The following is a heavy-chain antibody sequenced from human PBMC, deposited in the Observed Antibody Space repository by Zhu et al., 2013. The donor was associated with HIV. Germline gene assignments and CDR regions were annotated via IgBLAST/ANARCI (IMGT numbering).Heavy chain of an antibody. V-gene: IGHV1-69*01. Sequence: QVQLVQSGAEVKKPGSSVKVSCKASGDTFSSYAISWVRQAPGQGLEWMGGIIPIFGTTNYAQKFQGRVTITADESTSTAYMELSSLRSEDTAVYYCASPGEDYYDSTGQKAFDIWGQGTMVTVSS. CDR3: ASPGEDYYDSTGQKAFDI. D-gene: IGHD3-22*01. J-gene: IGHJ3*02. CDR1: GDTFSSYA. CDR2: IIPIFGTT.